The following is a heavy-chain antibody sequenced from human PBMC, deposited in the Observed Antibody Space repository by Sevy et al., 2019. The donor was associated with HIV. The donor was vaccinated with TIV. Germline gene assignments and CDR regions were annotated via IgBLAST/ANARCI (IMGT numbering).Heavy chain of an antibody. CDR3: ARLPVAAAGLYYFDY. CDR1: GYSFANNW. D-gene: IGHD6-13*01. J-gene: IGHJ4*02. Sequence: GGSLRLSCKGSGYSFANNWIGWVRQMPGKGLEWMGIVYPGDSDTTYSPSFQGQVTISVDKSISTAYLQWNSLKASDTAMDYCARLPVAAAGLYYFDYWGQGTLVTISS. V-gene: IGHV5-51*01. CDR2: VYPGDSDT.